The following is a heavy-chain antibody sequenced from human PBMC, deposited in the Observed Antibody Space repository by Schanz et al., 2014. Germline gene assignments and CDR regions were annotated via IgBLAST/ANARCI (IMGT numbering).Heavy chain of an antibody. J-gene: IGHJ4*02. CDR1: GYIFTTYA. Sequence: QIQLVQSGPEVKKPGATVKVSCKASGYIFTTYAMSWVRQAPGQGLEWVGWISVYTGNTKYGQKVQGRVTMTTDTSTSTAYMELRSLRSEDTAVYSCARGIGGYGANNYFDYWGQGTLVTVSS. D-gene: IGHD5-12*01. V-gene: IGHV1-18*01. CDR3: ARGIGGYGANNYFDY. CDR2: ISVYTGNT.